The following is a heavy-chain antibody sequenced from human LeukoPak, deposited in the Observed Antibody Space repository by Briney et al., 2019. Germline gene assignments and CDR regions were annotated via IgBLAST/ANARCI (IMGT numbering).Heavy chain of an antibody. D-gene: IGHD3-22*01. CDR3: ARGRYYYDSTYDY. J-gene: IGHJ4*02. CDR2: VNHSGST. CDR1: GASISNGDYY. Sequence: SETLSLTCTVSGASISNGDYYWSWIRQPPGKGLEWIGEVNHSGSTNYNPSLKSRVTISVDTSKNQFSLKLSSVTAADTAVYYCARGRYYYDSTYDYWGQGTLVTVSS. V-gene: IGHV4-34*01.